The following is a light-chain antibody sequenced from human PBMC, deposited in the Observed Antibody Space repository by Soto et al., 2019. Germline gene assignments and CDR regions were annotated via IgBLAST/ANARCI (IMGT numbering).Light chain of an antibody. Sequence: DIQMTQSPSTLSASVGDRVTITCRASQSIGSWLAWYQQKPGRAPKLLIYDVSSLESGVPSRFSGSGSGTVFTLSISSLQPDDFATYYCQQYNSYSWTFGQGTKVDIK. CDR1: QSIGSW. CDR2: DVS. CDR3: QQYNSYSWT. V-gene: IGKV1-5*01. J-gene: IGKJ1*01.